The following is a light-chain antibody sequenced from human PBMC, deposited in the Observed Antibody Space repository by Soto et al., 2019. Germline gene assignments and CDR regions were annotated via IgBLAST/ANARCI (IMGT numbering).Light chain of an antibody. CDR1: SSDVGRYSY. J-gene: IGLJ1*01. CDR3: CSYAGTYTGV. CDR2: DVS. V-gene: IGLV2-11*01. Sequence: GASSDVGRYSYVSWYQQHPGKAPKLMIYDVSERPSGVPDRFSGSKSGNTASLTISGLQAEDEADYYCCSYAGTYTGVFGTGTKVTVL.